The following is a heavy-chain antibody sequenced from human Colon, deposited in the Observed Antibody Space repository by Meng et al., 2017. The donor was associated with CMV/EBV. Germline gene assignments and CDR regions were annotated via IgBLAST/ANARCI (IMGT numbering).Heavy chain of an antibody. J-gene: IGHJ6*02. V-gene: IGHV3-7*01. CDR1: GFTFSRSA. CDR3: VRYANSHYGMDV. CDR2: VKEDGTGQ. Sequence: GGSLRLSCEASGFTFSRSALHWVRQAPGKGLEWVANVKEDGTGQWYVDSVKGRFTVSKDNAKQSVYLQMDSLRAEDTAVYYCVRYANSHYGMDVWGQGTTVTVSS. D-gene: IGHD4-23*01.